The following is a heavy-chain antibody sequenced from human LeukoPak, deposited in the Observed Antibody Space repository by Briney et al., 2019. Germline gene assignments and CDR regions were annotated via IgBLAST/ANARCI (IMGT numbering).Heavy chain of an antibody. V-gene: IGHV3-33*01. CDR1: GFTFSSYG. D-gene: IGHD3-10*01. Sequence: PGGSLRLSCAASGFTFSSYGMHWVRQGPGKGLEWVAVIWYDGSNKYYADSVKGRFTISRDNSKNTLYLQMNSLRAEDTAVYYCARVPGKYAFDIWGQGTTVTVSA. J-gene: IGHJ3*02. CDR2: IWYDGSNK. CDR3: ARVPGKYAFDI.